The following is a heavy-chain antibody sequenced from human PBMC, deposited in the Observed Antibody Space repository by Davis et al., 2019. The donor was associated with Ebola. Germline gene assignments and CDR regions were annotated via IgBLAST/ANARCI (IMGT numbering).Heavy chain of an antibody. CDR2: IYPGDSDT. Sequence: GESLKISCKASGYSFTSYWIGWVRQMPGKGLEWMGIIYPGDSDTMYSPSFQGQITISADKSISTAYLQWSTLKASDTAMYYCARRDSSGYFYSDYWGQGTLVTVSS. CDR3: ARRDSSGYFYSDY. J-gene: IGHJ4*02. D-gene: IGHD3-22*01. V-gene: IGHV5-51*01. CDR1: GYSFTSYW.